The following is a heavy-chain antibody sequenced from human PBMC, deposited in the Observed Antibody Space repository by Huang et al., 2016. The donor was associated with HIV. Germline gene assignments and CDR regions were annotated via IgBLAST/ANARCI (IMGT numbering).Heavy chain of an antibody. CDR2: INHSGST. CDR1: GGSFSGYY. J-gene: IGHJ4*02. Sequence: QVQLQQWGAGLLKPSETLSLTCAVYGGSFSGYYWSWIRQPPGKGLEWSWEINHSGSTNYNPSRKSRVTISVDTSKNQFSLKLSSVTAADTAVYYCARILMYYNSSGYGFDYWGQGTLVTVSS. V-gene: IGHV4-34*01. D-gene: IGHD3-22*01. CDR3: ARILMYYNSSGYGFDY.